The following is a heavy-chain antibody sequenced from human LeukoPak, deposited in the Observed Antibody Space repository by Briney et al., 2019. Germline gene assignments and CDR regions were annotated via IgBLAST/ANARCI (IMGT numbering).Heavy chain of an antibody. D-gene: IGHD2-8*01. V-gene: IGHV1-2*02. Sequence: ASVKVSCKASGYSFSGFFIHWVRQAPGQGLEWMGWISPNRGDTNYAQKFKGRVTITTDTSLNTIYMELSSLRLDDTAVYFCARGSFLGTSSWFDPWGQGTLVTVSS. CDR1: GYSFSGFF. J-gene: IGHJ5*02. CDR2: ISPNRGDT. CDR3: ARGSFLGTSSWFDP.